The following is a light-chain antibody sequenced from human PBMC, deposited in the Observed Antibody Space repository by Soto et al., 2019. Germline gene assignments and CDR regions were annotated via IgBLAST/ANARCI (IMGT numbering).Light chain of an antibody. V-gene: IGKV3-11*01. CDR1: QSVSSY. CDR3: NKYAKALPP. Sequence: EIVLTQSPATLSLSPGERATLSCRASQSVSSYLAWYQQKPGQAPRLLIYDASNRATGIPARFSGSGSGTDFPLTISGLEPEDFAVYYCNKYAKALPPFGPLTK. J-gene: IGKJ1*01. CDR2: DAS.